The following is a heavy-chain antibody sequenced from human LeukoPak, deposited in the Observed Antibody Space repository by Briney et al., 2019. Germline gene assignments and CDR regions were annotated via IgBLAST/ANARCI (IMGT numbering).Heavy chain of an antibody. V-gene: IGHV3-53*01. J-gene: IGHJ4*02. CDR1: GLPVSLSY. CDR2: IHSAGST. Sequence: GGSLRLLCAASGLPVSLSYMRWVRQAPGRGLEWVSMIHSAGSTYYADPVRSRFTVYRDNSKAPLFLQMNSLKAEDTAVDFCARVIRSGTYYFDYWGQGTLVTVSS. CDR3: ARVIRSGTYYFDY. D-gene: IGHD6-25*01.